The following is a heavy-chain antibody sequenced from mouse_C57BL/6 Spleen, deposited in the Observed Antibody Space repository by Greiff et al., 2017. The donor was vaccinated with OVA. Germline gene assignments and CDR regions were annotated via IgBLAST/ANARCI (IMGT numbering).Heavy chain of an antibody. CDR2: ISDGGSYT. CDR1: GFTFRSYA. D-gene: IGHD2-4*01. Sequence: EVTLVESGGGLVKPGGSLKLSCAASGFTFRSYAMSWVRPTPEKRLEWVATISDGGSYTYYPDNVKGRFTISRDNAKNNLYLQMSHLKSEDTAMYYCARDKDDSFAYWGQGTLVTVSA. V-gene: IGHV5-4*01. J-gene: IGHJ3*01. CDR3: ARDKDDSFAY.